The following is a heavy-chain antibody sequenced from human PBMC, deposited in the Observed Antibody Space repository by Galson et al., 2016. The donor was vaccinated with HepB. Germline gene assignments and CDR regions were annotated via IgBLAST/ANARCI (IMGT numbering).Heavy chain of an antibody. V-gene: IGHV3-9*01. J-gene: IGHJ6*02. D-gene: IGHD3-10*01. Sequence: SLRLSCAASGFTFEDYATHWVRQVPGKGLEWVSGFGWNSGSIGSADSVTGRFTISRDNAKNSLYLQMTSLRAEDTALYYCARYSGSGSNLMDYYYYYGMDVWGQGTTVTVSS. CDR2: FGWNSGSI. CDR1: GFTFEDYA. CDR3: ARYSGSGSNLMDYYYYYGMDV.